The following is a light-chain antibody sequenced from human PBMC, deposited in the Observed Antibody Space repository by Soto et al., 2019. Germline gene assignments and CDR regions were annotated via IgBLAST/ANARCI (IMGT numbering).Light chain of an antibody. J-gene: IGKJ3*01. CDR3: QQYGSSPLT. CDR1: QSVSNNY. CDR2: GAY. Sequence: EIVLTQSPGTLSLSPGERATLSCRASQSVSNNYLGWYQQKPGQAPRLLIYGAYTSSTGIPDRFSGSGSGTDFTLTISRLEPEDFAVYYCQQYGSSPLTFGPGTKVDIK. V-gene: IGKV3-20*01.